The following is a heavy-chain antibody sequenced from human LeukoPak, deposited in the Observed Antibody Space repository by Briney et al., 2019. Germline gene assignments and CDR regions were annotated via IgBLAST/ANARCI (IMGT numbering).Heavy chain of an antibody. D-gene: IGHD4-17*01. J-gene: IGHJ2*01. CDR2: ISAYNGNI. V-gene: IGHV1-18*01. Sequence: ASVKVSCKASGYTFTSYGISWVRQAPGQGLEWMGWISAYNGNINYAQKLQGRVTMTTDTSTSTAYMELRSLRSYDTAVYYCARVESTNGDYDWYFDLWGRGTLVTVSS. CDR3: ARVESTNGDYDWYFDL. CDR1: GYTFTSYG.